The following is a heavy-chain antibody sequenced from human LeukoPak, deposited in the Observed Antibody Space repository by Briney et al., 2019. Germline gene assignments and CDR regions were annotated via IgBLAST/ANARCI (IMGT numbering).Heavy chain of an antibody. J-gene: IGHJ4*02. CDR1: GFTFSSYA. D-gene: IGHD2-8*02. Sequence: PGGSLRLSCAASGFTFSSYAMHWVRQAPGKGLEWVAFISYDGSNKYYADSVKGRFTISRDNSKNTLYLQMNSLRAEDTAVYYCTPGDYTGYFDYWGQGTLVTVSS. CDR2: ISYDGSNK. V-gene: IGHV3-30*04. CDR3: TPGDYTGYFDY.